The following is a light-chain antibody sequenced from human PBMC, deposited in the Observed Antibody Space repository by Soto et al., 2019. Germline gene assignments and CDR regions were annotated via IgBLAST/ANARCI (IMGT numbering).Light chain of an antibody. CDR2: EVI. CDR3: SSYAGSNNYV. Sequence: QSVLTQPPSVSGSPGQSVTISCTGTSSDVGGYNYVSWYQQHPGKAPKLMIYEVIKRPSGVPDRFSGSKSGNTASLTVSGLQAEDEADYYCSSYAGSNNYVFGTGTKVTVL. V-gene: IGLV2-8*01. CDR1: SSDVGGYNY. J-gene: IGLJ1*01.